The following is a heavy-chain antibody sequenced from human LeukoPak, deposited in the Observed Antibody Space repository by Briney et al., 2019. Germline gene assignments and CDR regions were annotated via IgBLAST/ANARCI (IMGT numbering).Heavy chain of an antibody. V-gene: IGHV1-69*05. J-gene: IGHJ4*02. Sequence: ASVKVSCKASGGTFSSYAISWVRQAPGQGLEWMGGINPIFGTANYAQKFQGRVTITTDESTSTAYMELSSLRSEDTAVYYCARGPKMVYAILGPFDYWGQGTLVTVSS. CDR1: GGTFSSYA. CDR3: ARGPKMVYAILGPFDY. D-gene: IGHD2-8*01. CDR2: INPIFGTA.